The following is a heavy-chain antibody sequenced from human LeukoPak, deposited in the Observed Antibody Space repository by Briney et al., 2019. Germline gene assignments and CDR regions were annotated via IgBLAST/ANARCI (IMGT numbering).Heavy chain of an antibody. V-gene: IGHV3-23*01. CDR2: FTGHPGRT. Sequence: GGSLRLSCETSGFTFTNYAMSWVRQAPGKGLEWVSAFTGHPGRTYYADSVRGRFTISRDTSKNTLFLQMSSLRVEDTAIYYCAKDHLLCTSTSCYIDYFDSWGQGTLVSVSP. CDR1: GFTFTNYA. D-gene: IGHD2-2*02. J-gene: IGHJ4*02. CDR3: AKDHLLCTSTSCYIDYFDS.